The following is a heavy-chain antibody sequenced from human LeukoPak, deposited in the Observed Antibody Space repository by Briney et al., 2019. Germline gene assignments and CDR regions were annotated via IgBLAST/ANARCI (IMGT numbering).Heavy chain of an antibody. J-gene: IGHJ4*02. Sequence: MASETLSLTCSVHDAPIRGYYWSWIRQPPGKGLEWIGSIHFSGSTNYNPSLRSRVTISVDTSKNQLSLKLSSVTAADTAVYYCARDLGGIYFDYWGQGTLVTVSS. CDR3: ARDLGGIYFDY. D-gene: IGHD1-26*01. V-gene: IGHV4-59*01. CDR2: IHFSGST. CDR1: DAPIRGYY.